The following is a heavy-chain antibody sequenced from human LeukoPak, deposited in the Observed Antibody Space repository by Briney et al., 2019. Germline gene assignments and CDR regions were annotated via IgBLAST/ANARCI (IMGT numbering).Heavy chain of an antibody. J-gene: IGHJ4*02. CDR3: ARESSSSWYGTYYFDY. V-gene: IGHV4-39*07. CDR1: GGSISSYY. Sequence: SETLSLTCTVSGGSISSYYWGWIRQPPGKGLEWIGSIYYSGSTYYNPSLKSRVTISVDTSKNQFSLKLSSVTAADTAVYYCARESSSSWYGTYYFDYWGQGTLVTVSS. D-gene: IGHD6-13*01. CDR2: IYYSGST.